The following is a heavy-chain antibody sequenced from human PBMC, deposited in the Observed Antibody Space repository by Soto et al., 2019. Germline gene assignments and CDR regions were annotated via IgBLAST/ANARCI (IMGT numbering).Heavy chain of an antibody. CDR3: ARSPPDVVVVAASVLYYYYMDV. Sequence: SETLSLTCTVSGGSISSYYWSWIRQPPGKGLEWIGYIYYSGSTNYNPSLKSRVTISVDTSKNQFSLKLSSVTAADTAVYYCARSPPDVVVVAASVLYYYYMDVWGKGTTVTVSS. V-gene: IGHV4-59*01. J-gene: IGHJ6*03. CDR2: IYYSGST. CDR1: GGSISSYY. D-gene: IGHD2-15*01.